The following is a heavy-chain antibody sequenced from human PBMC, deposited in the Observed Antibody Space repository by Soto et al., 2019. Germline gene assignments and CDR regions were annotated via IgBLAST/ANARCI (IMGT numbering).Heavy chain of an antibody. J-gene: IGHJ4*02. CDR1: GFTFSSYS. CDR2: IGSSSGSI. D-gene: IGHD1-1*01. V-gene: IGHV3-48*02. Sequence: EVQLVESGGGLVQPGGSLRLSCAASGFTFSSYSMNWVRQAPGKWLEWISYIGSSSGSIYYADSVKGRFTISRDNAKNSVYLQMNSLRDEDTAVYYCARDPLPATSHFDYWGQGTLVTVSS. CDR3: ARDPLPATSHFDY.